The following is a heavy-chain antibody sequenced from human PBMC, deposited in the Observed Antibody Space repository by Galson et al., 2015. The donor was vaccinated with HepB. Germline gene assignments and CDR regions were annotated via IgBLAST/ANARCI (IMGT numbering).Heavy chain of an antibody. D-gene: IGHD4/OR15-4a*01. V-gene: IGHV3-43*01. CDR3: AKSRGYGAFQQ. CDR2: IRWDGNST. J-gene: IGHJ1*01. Sequence: SLRLSCAASGFSFDDYSMHWVRQAPGKGLEWVSLIRWDGNSTCYADSVKGRFTISRDNSKNSLYLQMNSLRTEDTALYYCAKSRGYGAFQQWGQGTLVTVSS. CDR1: GFSFDDYS.